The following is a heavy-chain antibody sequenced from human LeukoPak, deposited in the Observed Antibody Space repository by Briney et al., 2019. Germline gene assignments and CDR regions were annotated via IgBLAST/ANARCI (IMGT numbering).Heavy chain of an antibody. V-gene: IGHV3-30*04. Sequence: GSLRLSCTASGLTFSNYVMHWVRQAPGKGLEWVTVISTDENDRRYADSVKGRFTISRDNSKKTVFLQMNSLRAEDTAVYYCAPRITMVRGVIPLGVWGKGTTVTISS. J-gene: IGHJ6*04. CDR1: GLTFSNYV. CDR2: ISTDENDR. CDR3: APRITMVRGVIPLGV. D-gene: IGHD3-10*01.